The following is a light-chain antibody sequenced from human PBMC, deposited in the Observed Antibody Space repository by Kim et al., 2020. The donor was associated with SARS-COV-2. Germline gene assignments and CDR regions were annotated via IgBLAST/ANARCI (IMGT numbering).Light chain of an antibody. CDR1: QSISSW. V-gene: IGKV1-5*01. J-gene: IGKJ2*01. CDR2: EAS. Sequence: SGGDRVTNTCRASQSISSWLAWYQQKPGKAPKLLIYEASSLESGVPSRFSGSGSGTEFTLTISSLQTDDFATYYCQQYNSYSPLYTFGQGTKLEIK. CDR3: QQYNSYSPLYT.